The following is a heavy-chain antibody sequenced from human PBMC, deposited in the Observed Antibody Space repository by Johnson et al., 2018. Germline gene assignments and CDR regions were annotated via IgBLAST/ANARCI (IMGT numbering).Heavy chain of an antibody. CDR1: GFTFSSYA. V-gene: IGHV3-30*04. CDR3: ARLRIQLWLRYYYYYIDV. D-gene: IGHD5-18*01. J-gene: IGHJ6*03. Sequence: QVQLVESGGGVVQPGRSLRLSCAASGFTFSSYAMHWVRQAPGTGLEWVAVISYDGSEKYYVDSVKGRFIISRDNAKNSLYLQMNSLRAEDTAVYYCARLRIQLWLRYYYYYIDVWGKGTTVTVSS. CDR2: ISYDGSEK.